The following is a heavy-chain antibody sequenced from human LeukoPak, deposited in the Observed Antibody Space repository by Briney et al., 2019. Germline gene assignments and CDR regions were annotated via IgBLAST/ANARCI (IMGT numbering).Heavy chain of an antibody. V-gene: IGHV3-53*05. Sequence: GGSLRLSCAASGFTVSGNYMSWVRQAPGKGLEWVSVIYSGGSTYYADSVKGRFTISRDNSKNTLYLQMNSLRAEDTVVYYCAKVYDYYYMDVWGKGTTVTVFS. CDR1: GFTVSGNY. CDR3: AKVYDYYYMDV. J-gene: IGHJ6*03. CDR2: IYSGGST.